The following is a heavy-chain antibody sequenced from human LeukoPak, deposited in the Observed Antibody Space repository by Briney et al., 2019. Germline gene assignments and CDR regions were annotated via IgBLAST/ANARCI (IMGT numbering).Heavy chain of an antibody. CDR2: INPNSGGT. D-gene: IGHD7-27*01. Sequence: ASVTVSCKASGYTFTGYYMHWVRQAPGQGLEWMGWINPNSGGTNYAQKFLGRVTMTADTSTNTAYMELRSLRSDDTAIYYCARGSGSSGRLFDYWGQGTLVTVSS. CDR3: ARGSGSSGRLFDY. V-gene: IGHV1-2*02. J-gene: IGHJ4*02. CDR1: GYTFTGYY.